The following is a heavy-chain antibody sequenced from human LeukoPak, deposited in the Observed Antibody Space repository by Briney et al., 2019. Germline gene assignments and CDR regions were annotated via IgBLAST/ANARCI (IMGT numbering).Heavy chain of an antibody. Sequence: GGSLRLSCAASGFTFSSYGMHWVRQAPGKGLEWVAVIWYDGSNKYYADSVKGRFTISRDNSKNTLYLQMNSLRAEDTAVYYCARDPNKYSSGWSGGTGYWGQGTLVTVSS. J-gene: IGHJ4*02. D-gene: IGHD6-19*01. CDR3: ARDPNKYSSGWSGGTGY. CDR1: GFTFSSYG. V-gene: IGHV3-33*01. CDR2: IWYDGSNK.